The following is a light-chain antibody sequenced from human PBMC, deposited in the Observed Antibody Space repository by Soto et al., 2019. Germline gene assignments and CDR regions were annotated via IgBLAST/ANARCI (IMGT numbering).Light chain of an antibody. CDR3: QHYGSSPET. CDR2: GAS. CDR1: QSVSSNH. Sequence: PQSPATLSLSPGERATLYCRASQSVSSNHLAWYQQKPGQAPRLLIYGASSRATGIPDRFSGSGSGTDFTLTISRLEPEDFAVYYCQHYGSSPETFGQGTKVDIK. J-gene: IGKJ1*01. V-gene: IGKV3-20*01.